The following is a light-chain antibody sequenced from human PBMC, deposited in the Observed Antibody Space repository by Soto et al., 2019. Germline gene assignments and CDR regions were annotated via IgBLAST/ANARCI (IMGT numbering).Light chain of an antibody. Sequence: DIQMTQSPSTLSASVGDRVTITCRASQSISSWLAWYQQKPGKAPKLLIYKASSLETGVPSRFCGGGSGTEFTLTISSLQPDDFATYYCQQSFTFGPGTKVDIK. CDR3: QQSFT. V-gene: IGKV1-5*03. J-gene: IGKJ3*01. CDR2: KAS. CDR1: QSISSW.